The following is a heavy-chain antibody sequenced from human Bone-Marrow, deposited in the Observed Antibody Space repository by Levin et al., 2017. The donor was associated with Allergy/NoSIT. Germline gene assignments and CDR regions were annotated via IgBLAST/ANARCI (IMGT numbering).Heavy chain of an antibody. J-gene: IGHJ6*02. D-gene: IGHD2-2*01. CDR2: IGSGGDT. CDR1: GFTFSSYD. CDR3: ARKVPLSGLDV. Sequence: LSLTCAASGFTFSSYDMHWVRQVTGEGLEWVSGIGSGGDTHYEDSVKGRFTVSRENAKNSLYLQMNSLRAGDTAVYYCARKVPLSGLDVWGQGTTVTVSS. V-gene: IGHV3-13*01.